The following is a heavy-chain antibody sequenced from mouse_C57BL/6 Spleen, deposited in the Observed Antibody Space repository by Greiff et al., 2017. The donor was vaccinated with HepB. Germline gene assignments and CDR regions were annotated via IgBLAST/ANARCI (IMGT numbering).Heavy chain of an antibody. D-gene: IGHD4-1*01. V-gene: IGHV5-6*01. J-gene: IGHJ4*01. CDR1: GFTFSSYG. CDR3: ARPLTGTDYAMDD. CDR2: ISSGGSYT. Sequence: EVQLVESGGDLVKPGGSLKLSCAASGFTFSSYGMSWVRQTPDKRLEWVATISSGGSYTYYPDSVKGRFTISRDNAKNTLYLQMSSLKSEDTAMYYCARPLTGTDYAMDDWGQGTSVTVSS.